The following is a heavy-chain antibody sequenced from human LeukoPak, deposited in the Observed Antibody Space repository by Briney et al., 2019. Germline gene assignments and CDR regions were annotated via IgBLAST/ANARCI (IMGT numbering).Heavy chain of an antibody. D-gene: IGHD5-18*01. CDR1: GGTFSSYA. CDR3: ARDSPTWIQLWPDAFDL. Sequence: SVKVSCKASGGTFSSYAISWVRQAPGQGLEWMGGIIPIFGTANYAQKFQGRVTITADESTSTAYMELSSLRSEDTAVYYCARDSPTWIQLWPDAFDLWGQGTMVTVSS. CDR2: IIPIFGTA. V-gene: IGHV1-69*13. J-gene: IGHJ3*01.